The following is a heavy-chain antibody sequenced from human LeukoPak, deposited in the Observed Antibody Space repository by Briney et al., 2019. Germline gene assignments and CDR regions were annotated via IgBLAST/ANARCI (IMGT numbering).Heavy chain of an antibody. CDR3: ARVNYYDSSGYYYGIGWFDP. Sequence: SETLSLTCTVSGGSISSYYWSWIRQTPGKGLEWIGYIYYSGSTNYNPSLKSRVTISVDTSKNQFSLKLSSVTAADTAVYYCARVNYYDSSGYYYGIGWFDPWGQGTLVTASS. J-gene: IGHJ5*02. CDR1: GGSISSYY. V-gene: IGHV4-59*01. D-gene: IGHD3-22*01. CDR2: IYYSGST.